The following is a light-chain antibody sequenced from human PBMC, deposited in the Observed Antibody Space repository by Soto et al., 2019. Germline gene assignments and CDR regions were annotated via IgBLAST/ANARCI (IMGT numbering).Light chain of an antibody. V-gene: IGKV3-20*01. CDR2: GAS. J-gene: IGKJ2*01. Sequence: ELVLTQSPGTLSLSPGERATLSCRASQSVSSRDLGWYQQKSGQAPRLLIYGASSRATGIPDRFSGSGSGTDFTLTISRLEPEDFVVYYCRQYGSSAGYTFGQGTKLEIK. CDR1: QSVSSRD. CDR3: RQYGSSAGYT.